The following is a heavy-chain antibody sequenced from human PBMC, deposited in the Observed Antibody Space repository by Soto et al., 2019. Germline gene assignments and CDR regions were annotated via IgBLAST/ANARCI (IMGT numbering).Heavy chain of an antibody. CDR3: ASGPGYYFDTYTF. CDR1: GGSISSGDYY. CDR2: IYYSGST. V-gene: IGHV4-30-4*01. Sequence: SETLSLTCTVSGGSISSGDYYWSWIRQPPGKGLEWIGYIYYSGSTYYNPSLKSRVTISVDTSKNQFSLNLSSVTAADTAVYYCASGPGYYFDTYTFWGQGTPVTAPQ. D-gene: IGHD3-9*01. J-gene: IGHJ4*02.